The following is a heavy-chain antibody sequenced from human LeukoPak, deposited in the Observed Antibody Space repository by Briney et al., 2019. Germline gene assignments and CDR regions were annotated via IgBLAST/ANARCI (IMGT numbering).Heavy chain of an antibody. J-gene: IGHJ4*02. D-gene: IGHD3-16*01. Sequence: GASVKVSCKASGYIFTSYGISWVRQAPGQGLEWMGWISADSGSTNFAQKFQDRVTMATDTSTSTVYMELRSLRSDDTAIYYCAKEKEGTATGGVFDYWGQGTVVTVSS. V-gene: IGHV1-18*01. CDR1: GYIFTSYG. CDR2: ISADSGST. CDR3: AKEKEGTATGGVFDY.